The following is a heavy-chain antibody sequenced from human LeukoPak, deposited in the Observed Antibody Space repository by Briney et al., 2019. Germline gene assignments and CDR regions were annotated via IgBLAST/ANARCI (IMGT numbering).Heavy chain of an antibody. J-gene: IGHJ1*01. V-gene: IGHV3-23*01. CDR3: AKNRGDYDPEYFQH. D-gene: IGHD4-17*01. CDR1: GFTFRNHA. CDR2: IRASGDTT. Sequence: PGGSLRLSCAASGFTFRNHAMSWVRQAPGKGLEWVSNIRASGDTTFYADSVKGWFTISRDNSKNTVYLQMNSLRAEDTAVYYCAKNRGDYDPEYFQHWGLGTLVTVSS.